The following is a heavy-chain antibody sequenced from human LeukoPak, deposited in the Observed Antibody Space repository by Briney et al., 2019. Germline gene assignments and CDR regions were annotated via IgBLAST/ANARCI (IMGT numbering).Heavy chain of an antibody. D-gene: IGHD3-22*01. CDR1: GGSISSSSYY. J-gene: IGHJ3*02. V-gene: IGHV4-39*07. CDR2: IYESGST. CDR3: ARDQAAYYDRSGYQYSSTAAAFDI. Sequence: SETLSLTCTVSGGSISSSSYYWGWIRQPPGKGLEWIGSIYESGSTYFHPSLKSRVTISVDTSKNQFSLKLSSVTAADTAVYYCARDQAAYYDRSGYQYSSTAAAFDIWGQGTMVTVSS.